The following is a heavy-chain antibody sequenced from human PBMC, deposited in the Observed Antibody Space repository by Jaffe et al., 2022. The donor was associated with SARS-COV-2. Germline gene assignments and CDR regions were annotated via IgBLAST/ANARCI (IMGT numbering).Heavy chain of an antibody. CDR3: VKWPYSYGSVSYYLS. V-gene: IGHV4-39*01. CDR1: AGSINSSPYY. J-gene: IGHJ4*02. D-gene: IGHD3-10*01. CDR2: FYYGGPT. Sequence: QLPLQESGPGLVKPSETLSLTCIVSAGSINSSPYYWGWIRQPPGKGPEWIGSFYYGGPTYYNPSLKSRVTISVDTSNNQFSLKLSSVTAADTAVYYCVKWPYSYGSVSYYLSWGQGTLVTVSS.